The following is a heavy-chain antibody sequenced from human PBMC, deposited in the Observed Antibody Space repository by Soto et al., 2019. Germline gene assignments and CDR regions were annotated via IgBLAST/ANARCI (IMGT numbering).Heavy chain of an antibody. CDR1: GYTFTSYG. CDR3: ASSSSGGYFDY. V-gene: IGHV1-18*04. D-gene: IGHD2-15*01. Sequence: AASVKVSCKASGYTFTSYGISWVRQAPGQGLEWMGWISAYNGNTNYAQKLQGRVTMTTDTSTSTAYMELRSLRSDDTAMYYCASSSSGGYFDYWGQGTLVTVSS. J-gene: IGHJ4*02. CDR2: ISAYNGNT.